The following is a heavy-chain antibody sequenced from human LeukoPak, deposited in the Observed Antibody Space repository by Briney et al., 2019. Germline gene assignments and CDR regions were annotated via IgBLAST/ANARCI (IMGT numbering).Heavy chain of an antibody. V-gene: IGHV1-2*02. CDR3: ARDIRAYCSSTSCYPDAFDI. J-gene: IGHJ3*02. D-gene: IGHD2-2*01. CDR2: INPNSGGT. Sequence: ASVKVSCKASGYTFTGYYMHWVRQAPGQGLEWMGWINPNSGGTNYAQKFQGRVTMTRDTSISTAYMELSRLRSDDTAVYYCARDIRAYCSSTSCYPDAFDIWGQGTMVTVSS. CDR1: GYTFTGYY.